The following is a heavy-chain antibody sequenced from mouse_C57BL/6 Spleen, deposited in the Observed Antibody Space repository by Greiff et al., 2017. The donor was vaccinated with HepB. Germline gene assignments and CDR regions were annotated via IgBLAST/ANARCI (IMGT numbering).Heavy chain of an antibody. J-gene: IGHJ4*01. Sequence: DVKLVESGGGLVKPGGSLKLSCAASGFTFSDYGMHWVRQAPEKGLEWVACISSGSSTIYYADTVKGRFTISRDNAKNTLFLQMTSLRSEDTAMYYCARRSMITTRNYYAMDYWGQGTSVTVSS. D-gene: IGHD2-4*01. CDR1: GFTFSDYG. V-gene: IGHV5-17*01. CDR3: ARRSMITTRNYYAMDY. CDR2: ISSGSSTI.